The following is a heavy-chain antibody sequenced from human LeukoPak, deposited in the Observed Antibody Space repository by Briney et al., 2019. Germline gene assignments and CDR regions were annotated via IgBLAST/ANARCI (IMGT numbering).Heavy chain of an antibody. Sequence: SETLSLTCTVSGGSISTYYWSWIRQPPGKGLEWIGYIYYSGSTSYNPSLKSRVTISVDTSKNQFSLKLSSVTAADTAVYYCAREEALGSGSFDYWGQGTLVTVSS. J-gene: IGHJ4*02. CDR2: IYYSGST. CDR1: GGSISTYY. V-gene: IGHV4-59*01. D-gene: IGHD1-26*01. CDR3: AREEALGSGSFDY.